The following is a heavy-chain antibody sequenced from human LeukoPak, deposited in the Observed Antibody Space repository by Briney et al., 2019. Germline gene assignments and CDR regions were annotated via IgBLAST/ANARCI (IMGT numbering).Heavy chain of an antibody. CDR1: GFTFGTYA. CDR3: ANVIPRYTGSSVGGLDS. CDR2: TSGSADNT. V-gene: IGHV3-23*01. Sequence: PGGSLRLSCAGSGFTFGTYAMTWVRQAPGKGLEWVSVTSGSADNTYYADSVRGRFTISRDNYKNTLYLQMNSLRAEDTAVYYCANVIPRYTGSSVGGLDSWGQGTMVTVSS. J-gene: IGHJ3*02. D-gene: IGHD1-26*01.